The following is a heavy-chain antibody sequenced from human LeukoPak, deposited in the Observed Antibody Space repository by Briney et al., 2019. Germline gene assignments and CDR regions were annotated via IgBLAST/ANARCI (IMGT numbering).Heavy chain of an antibody. V-gene: IGHV3-23*01. Sequence: GGSLRLSCAASGFTFSSYAMTWVRQAPGKGLEWVSGISGSGSDTYYADSVKGRFTISRDNSKNTLYLQMNSLRAEDTAVYYCARGTRNCTNGVCAYYFDYWGQGTLVTVSS. J-gene: IGHJ4*02. CDR2: ISGSGSDT. CDR3: ARGTRNCTNGVCAYYFDY. CDR1: GFTFSSYA. D-gene: IGHD2-8*01.